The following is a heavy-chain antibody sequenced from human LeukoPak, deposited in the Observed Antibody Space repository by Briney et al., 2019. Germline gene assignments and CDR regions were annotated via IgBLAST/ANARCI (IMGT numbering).Heavy chain of an antibody. CDR2: IYYSGNT. V-gene: IGHV4-59*08. Sequence: SETLSLTCTVSGGSISTYYWSWIRQPPGKGLEWIGYIYYSGNTKYNPSLESRFSISVDTSRNQFSLRLNSVTAADTAMYYCARKTSSSWYFDYWGQGALVAVSS. CDR1: GGSISTYY. D-gene: IGHD6-13*01. J-gene: IGHJ4*02. CDR3: ARKTSSSWYFDY.